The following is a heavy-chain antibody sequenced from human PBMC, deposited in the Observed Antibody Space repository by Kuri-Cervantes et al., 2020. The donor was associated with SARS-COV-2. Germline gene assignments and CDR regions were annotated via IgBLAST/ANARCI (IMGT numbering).Heavy chain of an antibody. CDR1: GGTFNSYA. Sequence: SVKVSCKASGGTFNSYAISWVRQAPGQGLEWMGGIIPIFGTANYAQKFQGRVTITADESTSTAYMELSSLRSEDTAVYYCASRWGIAVAGPPDYWGQGTLVTVSS. J-gene: IGHJ4*02. CDR2: IIPIFGTA. D-gene: IGHD6-19*01. CDR3: ASRWGIAVAGPPDY. V-gene: IGHV1-69*13.